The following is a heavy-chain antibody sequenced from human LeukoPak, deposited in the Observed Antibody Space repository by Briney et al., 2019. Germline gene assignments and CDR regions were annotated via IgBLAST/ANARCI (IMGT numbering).Heavy chain of an antibody. CDR1: GFTFGDYA. Sequence: GGSLRLSCTGSGFTFGDYAMSWVRQAPGKGLEWVAVISYDGSNKYYADSVKGRFTISRDNSKNTLYLQMNSLRAEDTAVYYCARDFEQRRDAFDIWGQGTMVTVSS. V-gene: IGHV3-30*04. CDR3: ARDFEQRRDAFDI. J-gene: IGHJ3*02. CDR2: ISYDGSNK. D-gene: IGHD6-25*01.